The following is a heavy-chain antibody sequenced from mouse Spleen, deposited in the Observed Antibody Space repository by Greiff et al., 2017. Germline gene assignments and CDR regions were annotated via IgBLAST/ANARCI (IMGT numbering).Heavy chain of an antibody. D-gene: IGHD1-1*01. CDR1: GYTFTDYE. Sequence: VKLMESGAELVRPGASVTLSCKASGYTFTDYEMHWVKQTPVHGLEWIGAIDPETGGTAYNQKFKGKAILTADKSSSTAYMELRSLTSEDSDVYYCTRYYYGSSRVYFDYWGQGTTLTVSS. V-gene: IGHV1-15*01. CDR2: IDPETGGT. CDR3: TRYYYGSSRVYFDY. J-gene: IGHJ2*01.